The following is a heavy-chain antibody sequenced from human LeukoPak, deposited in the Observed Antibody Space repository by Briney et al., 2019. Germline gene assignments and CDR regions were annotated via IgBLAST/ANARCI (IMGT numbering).Heavy chain of an antibody. Sequence: PSETQSLTCSLSGGSIGSSDDYWGWIRQPPGKGLECIRNIYYTGSTYYNPSLKSRVTISVDTSKNQFSLQLICVTAADTAVYYCARRGAKKNSNYGLLDYCGHGALVTVSS. D-gene: IGHD4-11*01. CDR3: ARRGAKKNSNYGLLDY. CDR1: GGSIGSSDDY. CDR2: IYYTGST. V-gene: IGHV4-39*01. J-gene: IGHJ4*01.